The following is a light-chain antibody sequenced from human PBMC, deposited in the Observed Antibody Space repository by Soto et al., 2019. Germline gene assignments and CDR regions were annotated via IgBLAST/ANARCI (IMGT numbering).Light chain of an antibody. CDR1: QNVLSY. V-gene: IGKV3-11*01. Sequence: EVVLTQSPATLSLCPGESATLSCRASQNVLSYLAWYQQKPGQAPRLLIYDASNRAAGIPARFSGSGSGTDLTLTINSLEPEDSAVYYCQQRSNWPPMTFGQGTRLEIK. CDR2: DAS. CDR3: QQRSNWPPMT. J-gene: IGKJ5*01.